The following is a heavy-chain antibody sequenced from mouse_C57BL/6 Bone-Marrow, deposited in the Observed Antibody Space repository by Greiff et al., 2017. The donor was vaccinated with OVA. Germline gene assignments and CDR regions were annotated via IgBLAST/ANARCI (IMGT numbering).Heavy chain of an antibody. Sequence: VQRVESGPELVKPGASVKISCKASGYAFSSSWMNWVKQRPGKGLEWIGRIYPGDGDTNYNGKFKGKATLTADKSSSTAYMQLSSLTSEDSAVYFCARDTGGYFDVWGTGTTVTVSS. CDR1: GYAFSSSW. J-gene: IGHJ1*03. V-gene: IGHV1-82*01. CDR2: IYPGDGDT. CDR3: ARDTGGYFDV.